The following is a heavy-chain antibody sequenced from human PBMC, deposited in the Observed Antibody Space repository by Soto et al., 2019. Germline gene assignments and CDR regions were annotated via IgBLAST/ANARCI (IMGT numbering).Heavy chain of an antibody. D-gene: IGHD3-16*02. CDR1: GGSISSYY. CDR3: ARGGRDYVWGSYRYFDY. CDR2: IYYSGST. V-gene: IGHV4-59*01. J-gene: IGHJ4*02. Sequence: SETLSLTCTVSGGSISSYYWSWIRQPPGKGLEWIGDIYYSGSTNYNPSLKSRVTISVDTSKNQFSLKLSSVTAADTAVYYCARGGRDYVWGSYRYFDYWGQGTLVTV.